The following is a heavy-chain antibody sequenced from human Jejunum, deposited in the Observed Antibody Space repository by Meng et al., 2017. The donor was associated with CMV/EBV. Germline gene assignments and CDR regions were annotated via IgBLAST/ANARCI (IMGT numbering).Heavy chain of an antibody. CDR2: MGGSGGRT. D-gene: IGHD3-10*01. J-gene: IGHJ3*02. V-gene: IGHV3-23*01. CDR1: IPLRMYG. Sequence: IPLRMYGMTGDKEGTGKGRQRVSCMGGSGGRTYRAGSVKGGFSISRDNSKNTVYLEMKTLRGENTGVYYCAKVRSGRFYYPEAFDIWGRGTMVTVSS. CDR3: AKVRSGRFYYPEAFDI.